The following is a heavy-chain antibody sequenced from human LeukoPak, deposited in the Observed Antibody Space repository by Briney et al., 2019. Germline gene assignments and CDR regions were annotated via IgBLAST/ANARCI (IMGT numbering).Heavy chain of an antibody. CDR1: GYTFTNYD. J-gene: IGHJ4*02. D-gene: IGHD1-26*01. V-gene: IGHV1-18*01. Sequence: ASVKVSCKASGYTFTNYDISWVRQAPGQGLELMGWISAYNDNTNYAQKLQGRVTMTTDTSTSTAYMELRSLRSDDTAVYYCAREHSGSYSQPLDYFDYWGQGTLVTVSS. CDR2: ISAYNDNT. CDR3: AREHSGSYSQPLDYFDY.